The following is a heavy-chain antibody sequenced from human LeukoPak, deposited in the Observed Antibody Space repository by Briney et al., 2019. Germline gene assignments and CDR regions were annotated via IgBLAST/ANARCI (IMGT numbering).Heavy chain of an antibody. J-gene: IGHJ6*03. Sequence: SETLSLTCTVSGGSISSYYWSWIRQPPGKGLEWIGYIYYSGSTNYTPSLKSRVTISVDTSKNQFSLKLSSVTAADTAVYYCARSRSYGDYVGGYYYYMDVWGKGTTVTISS. CDR2: IYYSGST. V-gene: IGHV4-59*08. D-gene: IGHD4-17*01. CDR3: ARSRSYGDYVGGYYYYMDV. CDR1: GGSISSYY.